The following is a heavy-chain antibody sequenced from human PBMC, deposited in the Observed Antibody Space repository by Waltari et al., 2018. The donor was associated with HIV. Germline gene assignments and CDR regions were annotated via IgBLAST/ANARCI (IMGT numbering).Heavy chain of an antibody. Sequence: EVQLEQSGAEMKKPGESLRISCKGSGYNFSRYWISWVRQIPGKGLEWMGIIFPSDSTTRYSPSFRGQVTISADKSINTTYLQWTTLKASDSAIYYCATGLDHYCDFWGQGTQVTVSS. CDR1: GYNFSRYW. J-gene: IGHJ4*02. CDR3: ATGLDHYCDF. V-gene: IGHV5-51*01. D-gene: IGHD4-4*01. CDR2: IFPSDSTT.